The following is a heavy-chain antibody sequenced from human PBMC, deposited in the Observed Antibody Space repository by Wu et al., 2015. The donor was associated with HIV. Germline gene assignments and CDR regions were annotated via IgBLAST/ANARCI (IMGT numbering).Heavy chain of an antibody. CDR2: INPLFGTT. CDR3: ARNTDSVATSLYSLGV. CDR1: YILTTFP. Sequence: QAQLEQSGPEAQRPGASVKVSCKASYILTTFPIGWVRQAPGQRLEWMGGINPLFGTTKFAQRFQDRITFTTDESKTTVYMELSSLRSEDTAVYYCARNTDSVATSLYSLGVWGQGTTVTVSS. V-gene: IGHV1-69*05. D-gene: IGHD5-12*01. J-gene: IGHJ6*02.